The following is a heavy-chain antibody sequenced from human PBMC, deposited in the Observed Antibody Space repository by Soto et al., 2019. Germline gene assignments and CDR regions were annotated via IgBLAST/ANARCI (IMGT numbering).Heavy chain of an antibody. Sequence: LSLTCAVSGGSISSGGSSWNWIRQPPGKGLEWIGYLHHSGSTYYNPSLKSRVTISIDRSKNQFSLKLTSVTAADTAVYYCAGETFYYGSGSYHYWGQGTLVTVSS. CDR2: LHHSGST. D-gene: IGHD3-10*01. V-gene: IGHV4-30-2*01. CDR1: GGSISSGGSS. CDR3: AGETFYYGSGSYHY. J-gene: IGHJ4*02.